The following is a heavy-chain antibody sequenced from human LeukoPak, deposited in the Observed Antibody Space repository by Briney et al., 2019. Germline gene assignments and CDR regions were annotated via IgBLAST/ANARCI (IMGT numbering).Heavy chain of an antibody. Sequence: SQTLSLTCAVSGGSISSGGYSWSWIRQPPGKGLEWIVYICHSGSTYYNPSLKSRVTISVDRSKNQFSLKLSSVTAADTAVYYCARDSKGDYVPDTFDIWGQGTMVTVSS. J-gene: IGHJ3*02. V-gene: IGHV4-30-2*01. CDR1: GGSISSGGYS. D-gene: IGHD4-17*01. CDR2: ICHSGST. CDR3: ARDSKGDYVPDTFDI.